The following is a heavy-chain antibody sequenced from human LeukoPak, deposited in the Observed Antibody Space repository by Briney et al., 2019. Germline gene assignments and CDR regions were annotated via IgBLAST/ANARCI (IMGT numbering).Heavy chain of an antibody. D-gene: IGHD1-14*01. Sequence: GGSLRLSCAASGFTFTSYWMHWVRQVAGKGLVWLARVDHGGSGTNYADSVKGRFTISRDNAKSTVYLQMNSLRVEDTAVYYCITDLGWGQGTLVTVSS. CDR3: ITDLG. V-gene: IGHV3-74*01. J-gene: IGHJ4*02. CDR2: VDHGGSGT. CDR1: GFTFTSYW.